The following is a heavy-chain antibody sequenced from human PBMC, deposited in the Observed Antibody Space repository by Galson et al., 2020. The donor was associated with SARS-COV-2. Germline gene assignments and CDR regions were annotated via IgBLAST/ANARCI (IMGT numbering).Heavy chain of an antibody. CDR1: GFTFSNYA. V-gene: IGHV3-33*06. D-gene: IGHD1-26*01. J-gene: IGHJ4*02. Sequence: GGSLRLYCAASGFTFSNYAMHWVRQAPGKGLEWVAVIWYDGNNKYYADSVKGRFTISRDNSKNTLYLQINSLRVEDTAIYYCAKELKEGATDYWGQGTLVTVSS. CDR2: IWYDGNNK. CDR3: AKELKEGATDY.